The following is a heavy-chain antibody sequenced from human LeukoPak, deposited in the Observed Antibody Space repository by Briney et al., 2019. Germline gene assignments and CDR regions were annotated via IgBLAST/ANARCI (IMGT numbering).Heavy chain of an antibody. J-gene: IGHJ3*02. V-gene: IGHV3-48*03. CDR2: ISSSGSVI. CDR3: ARDQGGTSCCLDVFDI. Sequence: GGSLRLSCAASGFTFSSYEMNWVRQAPGKGLEWVSYISSSGSVIYYADSVKGRFSISRDNAKNSLYLQMNSLRAEDTAVYYCARDQGGTSCCLDVFDIWGQGTMVTVSS. D-gene: IGHD2-2*01. CDR1: GFTFSSYE.